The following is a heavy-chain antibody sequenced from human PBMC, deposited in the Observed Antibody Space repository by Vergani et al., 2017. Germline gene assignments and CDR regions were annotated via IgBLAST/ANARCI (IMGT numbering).Heavy chain of an antibody. V-gene: IGHV1-69*13. Sequence: QVQLVQSGAEVKKPGSSVKVSCKASGGTFSSYAISWVRQAPGQGLEWMGRIIPIFGTANYAQKFQGRVTITADESTSTAYMELSSLRSEDTAVYYCARWYYYDNSGDRNVLDIWGQGTVVTVSS. CDR2: IIPIFGTA. CDR3: ARWYYYDNSGDRNVLDI. CDR1: GGTFSSYA. J-gene: IGHJ3*02. D-gene: IGHD3-22*01.